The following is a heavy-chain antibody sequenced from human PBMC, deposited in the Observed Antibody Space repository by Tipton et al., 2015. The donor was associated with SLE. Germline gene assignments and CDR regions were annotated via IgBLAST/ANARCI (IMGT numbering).Heavy chain of an antibody. D-gene: IGHD3-9*01. Sequence: TLSLTCTVSGGSISSGGYYWSWIRQHPGKGLEWIGYIYYKGTTYYNPSLKSRVTISVDTSKNQFSLRLTSVTAADAAVYYCAREGLHYDILTGLLGRGFYFDHWGQGALVTVSS. V-gene: IGHV4-31*03. J-gene: IGHJ4*02. CDR2: IYYKGTT. CDR1: GGSISSGGYY. CDR3: AREGLHYDILTGLLGRGFYFDH.